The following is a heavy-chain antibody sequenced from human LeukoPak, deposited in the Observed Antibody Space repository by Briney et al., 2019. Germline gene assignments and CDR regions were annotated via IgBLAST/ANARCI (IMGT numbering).Heavy chain of an antibody. CDR2: INHSGST. CDR3: ARGRGIGAAAGNNWFDP. Sequence: SETLSLTCAVYGGSFSGYYWSWIRQPPGKGLEWIGEINHSGSTNYNPSLKSRDTISVDTSKNQFSLKLSSVTAADTAVYYCARGRGIGAAAGNNWFDPWGQGTLVTVSS. D-gene: IGHD6-13*01. V-gene: IGHV4-34*01. CDR1: GGSFSGYY. J-gene: IGHJ5*02.